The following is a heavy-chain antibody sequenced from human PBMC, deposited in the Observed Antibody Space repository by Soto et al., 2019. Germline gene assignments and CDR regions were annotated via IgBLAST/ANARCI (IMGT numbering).Heavy chain of an antibody. CDR1: GFTFSSYA. D-gene: IGHD5-18*01. J-gene: IGHJ3*02. V-gene: IGHV3-64D*08. CDR3: VKGDLTAMVKGGDAFDI. CDR2: ISSNGGST. Sequence: GGSLRLSCSASGFTFSSYAMHWVRQAPGKGLEYVSAISSNGGSTYYADSVKGRFTISRDNSKNTLYLQMSSLRAEDTAVYYCVKGDLTAMVKGGDAFDIWGQGTMVTVSS.